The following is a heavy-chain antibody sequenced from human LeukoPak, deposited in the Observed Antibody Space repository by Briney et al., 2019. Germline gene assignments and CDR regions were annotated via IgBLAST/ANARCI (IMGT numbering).Heavy chain of an antibody. J-gene: IGHJ3*02. V-gene: IGHV6-1*01. CDR3: ANSKPMWNDAFDI. CDR1: GDSVSSNSAL. D-gene: IGHD1-1*01. CDR2: TYYRSKWYN. Sequence: SQTLSLTCAICGDSVSSNSALWNWIRQSPSRGLEWLGRTYYRSKWYNDYAVSVKSRITINADTSKNQFSLQLNSVTPEDTAVYYCANSKPMWNDAFDIWGQGTMVTVSS.